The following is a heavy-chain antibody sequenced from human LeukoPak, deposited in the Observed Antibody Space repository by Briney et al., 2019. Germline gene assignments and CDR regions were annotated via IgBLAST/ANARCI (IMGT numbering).Heavy chain of an antibody. CDR1: GFTFDDYA. V-gene: IGHV3-9*01. D-gene: IGHD4-17*01. J-gene: IGHJ4*02. CDR2: ISWNSGSI. Sequence: GGSLRLSCAASGFTFDDYAMHWVRQAPGKGLEWVSGISWNSGSIGYADSVKGRFTISRDNAKNSLYLQMNSLRAEDTALYYCAKDLYSDGDFLFDYWGQGTLVTVSS. CDR3: AKDLYSDGDFLFDY.